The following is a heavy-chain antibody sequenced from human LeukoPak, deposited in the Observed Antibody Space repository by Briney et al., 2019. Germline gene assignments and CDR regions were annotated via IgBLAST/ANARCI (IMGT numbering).Heavy chain of an antibody. D-gene: IGHD2-15*01. CDR2: ISSDGSKK. V-gene: IGHV3-30*18. J-gene: IGHJ5*02. Sequence: GGSLRLSCAASGFTFSGYGTHWVRQAPGKGLDWVAVISSDGSKKYYADSVKGRFTISRDNSKDTLYLQMNSLRAEDTAVYYCAKDIRLKDIENWFDPWGQGTPVTVSS. CDR3: AKDIRLKDIENWFDP. CDR1: GFTFSGYG.